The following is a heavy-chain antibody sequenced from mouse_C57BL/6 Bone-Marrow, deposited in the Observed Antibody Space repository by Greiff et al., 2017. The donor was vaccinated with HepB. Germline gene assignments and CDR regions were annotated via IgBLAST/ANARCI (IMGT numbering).Heavy chain of an antibody. Sequence: VQRVESGAELARPGASVKLSCKASGYTFTSYGISWVKQRTGQGLEWIGEIYPRSGNTYYNEKFKGKATLTADKSSSTAYMELRSLTSEDSAVYFCARRWVYYYGSKGYWDFDVWGTRTTVTVSS. V-gene: IGHV1-81*01. CDR1: GYTFTSYG. CDR3: ARRWVYYYGSKGYWDFDV. J-gene: IGHJ1*03. CDR2: IYPRSGNT. D-gene: IGHD1-1*01.